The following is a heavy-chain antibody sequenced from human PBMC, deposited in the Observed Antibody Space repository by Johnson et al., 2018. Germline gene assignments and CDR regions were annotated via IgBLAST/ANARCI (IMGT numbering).Heavy chain of an antibody. CDR3: GRVLGRDSSAREAFDI. Sequence: QVQLQESGGGVVQPGRSLRLSCAASGFTFSSYGMHWVRQAPGKGLEWVAVISYDGSNKYYADSVKGRFTISKDNSKNTLYLQMKSLRAEDTAVYYCGRVLGRDSSAREAFDIWGQGTMVTVSS. V-gene: IGHV3-30*03. CDR2: ISYDGSNK. J-gene: IGHJ3*02. CDR1: GFTFSSYG. D-gene: IGHD3-22*01.